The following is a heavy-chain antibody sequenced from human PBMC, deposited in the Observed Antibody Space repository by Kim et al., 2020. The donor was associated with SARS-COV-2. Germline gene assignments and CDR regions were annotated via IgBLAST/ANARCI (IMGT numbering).Heavy chain of an antibody. CDR2: IWYDGSNK. D-gene: IGHD3-22*01. CDR1: GFTFSSYG. V-gene: IGHV3-33*01. CDR3: ARDDPYYYDSSGYPLYVRYYCGMDV. Sequence: GGSLRLSCAASGFTFSSYGMHWVRQAPGKGLEWVAVIWYDGSNKYYADSVKGRFTISRDNSKNTLYLQMNSLRAEDTAVYYCARDDPYYYDSSGYPLYVRYYCGMDVWGQGTTVTVSS. J-gene: IGHJ6*02.